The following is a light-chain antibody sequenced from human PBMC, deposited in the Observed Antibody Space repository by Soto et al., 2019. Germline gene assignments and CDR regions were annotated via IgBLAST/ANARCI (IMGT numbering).Light chain of an antibody. V-gene: IGKV1-5*01. CDR2: GAS. J-gene: IGKJ1*01. CDR3: QGHSTYPRT. CDR1: QSISSW. Sequence: DIQMTQSPSTLSASVGDRVTITCRASQSISSWLAWHQQTPGKAPKLLIYGASTLQSGVPSRFSGSGSGTEFTLTISSLQPEDFATYYCQGHSTYPRTFGQGTKVDNK.